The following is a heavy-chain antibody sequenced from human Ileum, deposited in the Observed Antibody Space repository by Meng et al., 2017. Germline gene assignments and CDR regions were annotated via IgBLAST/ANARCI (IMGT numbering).Heavy chain of an antibody. CDR3: ARDKPHNWFDP. J-gene: IGHJ5*01. CDR1: GFTFSSYW. V-gene: IGHV3-74*01. CDR2: INTDGSDT. Sequence: GESLMISCAASGFTFSSYWMHWVRQAPGKGLVWVARINTDGSDTRDADSVKGRFTISRDNAQNMVYLQMNSLRAEDTAVYYCARDKPHNWFDPWGQGTLVTVSS.